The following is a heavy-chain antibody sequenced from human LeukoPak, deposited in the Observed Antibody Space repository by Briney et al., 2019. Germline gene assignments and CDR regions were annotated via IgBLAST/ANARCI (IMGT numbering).Heavy chain of an antibody. D-gene: IGHD2-21*02. Sequence: GGSLRLSCAASGFSFSSYAMSWVRQAPGKGLEWVPTISGSGGSTHYVDSVKGRFTISRDNSKLTLYLQLNSLRADDTAVYYCGRRPVNGVTAYWYFDLWGRGTLVTVSS. CDR2: ISGSGGST. J-gene: IGHJ2*01. CDR1: GFSFSSYA. V-gene: IGHV3-23*01. CDR3: GRRPVNGVTAYWYFDL.